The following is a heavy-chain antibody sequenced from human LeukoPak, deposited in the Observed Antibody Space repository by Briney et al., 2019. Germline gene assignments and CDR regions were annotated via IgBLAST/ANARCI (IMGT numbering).Heavy chain of an antibody. D-gene: IGHD4-23*01. J-gene: IGHJ4*02. CDR2: IWYDGSNK. CDR3: ARDTYSRWQTDY. V-gene: IGHV3-33*01. Sequence: PGRSLRFSCAASGFTFRNYGMHWVRQAAGKGLEWVAGIWYDGSNKNYADSVKGRSTISRDNSKNTLYLQMNSLRAEDTAVYYCARDTYSRWQTDYWGQGTLVTVSS. CDR1: GFTFRNYG.